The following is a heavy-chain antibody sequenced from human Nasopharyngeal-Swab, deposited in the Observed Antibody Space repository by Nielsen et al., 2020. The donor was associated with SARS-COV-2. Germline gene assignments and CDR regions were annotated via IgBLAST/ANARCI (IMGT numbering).Heavy chain of an antibody. V-gene: IGHV3-23*01. Sequence: GGSLRLSCAASGFTFSTYAMTWVRQAPGKGLEWVSTIDAGGGNTWYADSVKGRFTISRDNSKSTLYLQMNRLRAEDTAVYYCAKGGFGQQLVPSWGDYWGQGTLVTVSS. J-gene: IGHJ4*02. D-gene: IGHD6-13*01. CDR3: AKGGFGQQLVPSWGDY. CDR2: IDAGGGNT. CDR1: GFTFSTYA.